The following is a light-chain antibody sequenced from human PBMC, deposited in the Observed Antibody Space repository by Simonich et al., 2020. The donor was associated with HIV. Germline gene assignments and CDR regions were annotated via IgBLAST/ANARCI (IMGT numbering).Light chain of an antibody. V-gene: IGKV1-5*03. J-gene: IGKJ3*01. CDR1: QSIDNW. CDR3: QQYNSYPIT. Sequence: DIQMTQSPSTLSAHVGDRVTITCRASQSIDNWLAWYQQKPGKAPKLLIYKASSLKSGGPSRFSGSGSGTEFSLTISSLQPDDFATYFCQQYNSYPITFGPGTKVDIK. CDR2: KAS.